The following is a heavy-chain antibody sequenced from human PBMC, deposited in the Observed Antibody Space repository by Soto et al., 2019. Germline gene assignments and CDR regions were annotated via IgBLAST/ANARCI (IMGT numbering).Heavy chain of an antibody. J-gene: IGHJ6*02. CDR1: GYTFTSYV. CDR3: ASYREQLVLYGMDV. D-gene: IGHD6-13*01. V-gene: IGHV1-18*01. Sequence: QVQLVQSGAEVKKPGASVKVSCKASGYTFTSYVISWVRQAPGQGLEWMGWISAYNGNTNYAQKLQGRVTMTTDTPTSTAYMERRSLRSDDTAVYYCASYREQLVLYGMDVWGQGTTVTVSS. CDR2: ISAYNGNT.